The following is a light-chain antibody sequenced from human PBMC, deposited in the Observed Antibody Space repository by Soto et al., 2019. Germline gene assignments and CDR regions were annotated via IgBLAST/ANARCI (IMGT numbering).Light chain of an antibody. V-gene: IGLV3-21*02. CDR3: QVWDSSSDLL. CDR1: NIGSKS. Sequence: ELTQPPSVSVAPGQTARITCGGNNIGSKSVHWYQQKPGQAPVLVVYDDSDRPSGIPERFSGSNSGNTATLTISRVEAGDEADYYCQVWDSSSDLLFGGGTKLTVL. CDR2: DDS. J-gene: IGLJ3*02.